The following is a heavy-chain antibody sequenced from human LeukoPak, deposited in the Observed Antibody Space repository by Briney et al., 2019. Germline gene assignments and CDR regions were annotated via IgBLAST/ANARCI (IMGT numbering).Heavy chain of an antibody. CDR1: GGSISSGSYY. Sequence: SETLSLTCTVSGGSISSGSYYWSWIRQPAAKGLEWIGRIYTSGSTNYNPSLKSRVTISVDTSKNQFSLKLSSVTAADTAVYYCARDRAAYCGGDCYPNWFDPWGQGTLVTVSS. V-gene: IGHV4-61*02. CDR2: IYTSGST. CDR3: ARDRAAYCGGDCYPNWFDP. J-gene: IGHJ5*02. D-gene: IGHD2-21*02.